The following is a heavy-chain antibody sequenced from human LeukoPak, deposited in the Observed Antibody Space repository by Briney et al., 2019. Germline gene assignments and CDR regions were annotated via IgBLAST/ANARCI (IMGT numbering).Heavy chain of an antibody. CDR2: ISWNSGSI. D-gene: IGHD6-13*01. V-gene: IGHV3-9*01. Sequence: GRSLRLSCAASGFTFDDYAMHWVRHAPGKGLEWVSGISWNSGSIGYADSVKGRFTISRDNAKNSLYLQMNSLRAEDTALYYCAKDPSWGDGSSWYYFDYWGQGTLVTVSS. J-gene: IGHJ4*02. CDR1: GFTFDDYA. CDR3: AKDPSWGDGSSWYYFDY.